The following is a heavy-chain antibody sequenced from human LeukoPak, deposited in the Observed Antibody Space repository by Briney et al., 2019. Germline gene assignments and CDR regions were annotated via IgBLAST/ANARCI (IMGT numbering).Heavy chain of an antibody. J-gene: IGHJ6*03. V-gene: IGHV1-69*05. CDR1: GGTFSSYA. D-gene: IGHD3-10*01. Sequence: ASVKVSCKASGGTFSSYAISWVRQAPGQGLEWMGGIIPIFGTANYPQKFQGRVTITTDESTSTAYMELSSLRSEDTAVYYCARGYMVPHYYYYYYMDVWGKGTTVTVSS. CDR3: ARGYMVPHYYYYYYMDV. CDR2: IIPIFGTA.